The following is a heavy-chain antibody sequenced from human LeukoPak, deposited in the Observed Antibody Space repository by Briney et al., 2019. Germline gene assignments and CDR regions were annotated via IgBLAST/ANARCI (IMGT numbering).Heavy chain of an antibody. CDR2: ISGDSRTI. CDR3: ARVRDWAFDY. D-gene: IGHD3/OR15-3a*01. Sequence: GWSLRLSCAAPGFTFSTYSMNWVRQAPGKGLEWLSYISGDSRTIDYAYSVKGRFTISRDNSKDSLYLQMNSLRGEDTAVYYYARVRDWAFDYWGQGTLVTVSS. J-gene: IGHJ4*02. CDR1: GFTFSTYS. V-gene: IGHV3-48*01.